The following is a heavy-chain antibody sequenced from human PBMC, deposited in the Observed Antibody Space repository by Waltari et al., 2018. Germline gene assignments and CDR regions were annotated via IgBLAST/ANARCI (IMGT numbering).Heavy chain of an antibody. J-gene: IGHJ4*02. CDR3: ARDWRRSLEYLDWLLFALDY. CDR1: GFTFSSHA. Sequence: ELQLLEAGGGLVQPGGSLRLSCGASGFTFSSHAMSWVRQAPGKGLEWVSAISGSVDSVFYAESVKGRFTVSRDNSKNTLFLEMTSLRAEDTAVYFCARDWRRSLEYLDWLLFALDYWGQGTLVTVSS. CDR2: ISGSVDSV. D-gene: IGHD3-9*01. V-gene: IGHV3-23*01.